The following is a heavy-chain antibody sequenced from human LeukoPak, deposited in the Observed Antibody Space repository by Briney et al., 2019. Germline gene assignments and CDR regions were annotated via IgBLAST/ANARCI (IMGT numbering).Heavy chain of an antibody. J-gene: IGHJ5*02. V-gene: IGHV4-38-2*01. D-gene: IGHD1-1*01. CDR1: GYSISSGYY. CDR3: ARGRAGIDR. CDR2: IYHSGST. Sequence: SETLSLTCAVSGYSISSGYYWGWIRQPPGKGLEWIGSIYHSGSTYYSPSLKSRVSMSLDTSKIRCSLNLTSVTAADSAIYYCARGRAGIDRWGQGTLVIVSS.